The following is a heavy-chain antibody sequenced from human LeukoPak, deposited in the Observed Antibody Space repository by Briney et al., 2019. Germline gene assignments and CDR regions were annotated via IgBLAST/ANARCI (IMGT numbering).Heavy chain of an antibody. D-gene: IGHD3-10*01. Sequence: SETLSLTCAVSGGCISSGGYYWSWIRLHPGKGLEWIGYIYYSGSTYYNPSLKSRVTISVDTSKNQFSLKLSSVTAADTAVYYCARDRLGSGSYRYFDYWGQGTLVTVSS. CDR3: ARDRLGSGSYRYFDY. CDR2: IYYSGST. V-gene: IGHV4-31*11. CDR1: GGCISSGGYY. J-gene: IGHJ4*02.